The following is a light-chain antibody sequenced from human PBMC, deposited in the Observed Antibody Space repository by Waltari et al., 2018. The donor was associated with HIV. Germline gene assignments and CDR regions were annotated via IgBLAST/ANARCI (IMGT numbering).Light chain of an antibody. CDR3: ATWDDSLRGVV. CDR2: RNN. V-gene: IGLV1-47*01. J-gene: IGLJ2*01. CDR1: SSNIGINY. Sequence: QSVLTQPPSASGTPGQRISISCFGSSSNIGINYVYWYQQLPGTAPNLLIYRNNQRPSGVPDRFSGSKSGTSASLAISGLRSEDEADYYCATWDDSLRGVVFGGGAKLTVL.